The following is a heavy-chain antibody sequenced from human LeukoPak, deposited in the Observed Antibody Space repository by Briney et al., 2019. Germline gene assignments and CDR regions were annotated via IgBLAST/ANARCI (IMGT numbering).Heavy chain of an antibody. CDR1: GFIFSRYW. CDR2: INSDGSFT. Sequence: GGSLRLSCAASGFIFSRYWMHWVRRAPGRGLVSASRINSDGSFTTYADSGEGRLTISRDNAKNTLYLQMKRLRADDTAVYYCARDPNYDSSGYPFDYWGQGTLVTVSS. D-gene: IGHD3-22*01. V-gene: IGHV3-74*01. CDR3: ARDPNYDSSGYPFDY. J-gene: IGHJ4*02.